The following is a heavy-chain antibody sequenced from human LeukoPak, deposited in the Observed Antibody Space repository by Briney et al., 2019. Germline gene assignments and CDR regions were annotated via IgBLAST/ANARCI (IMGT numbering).Heavy chain of an antibody. V-gene: IGHV4-30-2*01. CDR3: ARARVVAASYYFDY. CDR2: IYHSGST. CDR1: GVSISSGGYS. D-gene: IGHD2-15*01. J-gene: IGHJ4*02. Sequence: SQTLSLTCAVSGVSISSGGYSWSWIRQPPGKGLEWIGYIYHSGSTYYNPSLKSRVTISVDRSKNQFSLKLSSVTAADTAVYYCARARVVAASYYFDYWGQGTLVTVSS.